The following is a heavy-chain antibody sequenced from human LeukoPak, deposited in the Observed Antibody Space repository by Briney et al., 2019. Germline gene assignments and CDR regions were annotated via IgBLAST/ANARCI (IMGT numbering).Heavy chain of an antibody. CDR1: GFTFSSYS. CDR3: ASTQRGDYFDY. CDR2: ISSSSSYI. D-gene: IGHD2-15*01. Sequence: GGSLRLSCAASGFTFSSYSTNWVRQAPGKGLEWVSFISSSSSYIYYADSVKGRFTISRDNAKNSLYLQMNSLRAEDTAVYYCASTQRGDYFDYWGQGTLVTVSS. V-gene: IGHV3-21*01. J-gene: IGHJ4*02.